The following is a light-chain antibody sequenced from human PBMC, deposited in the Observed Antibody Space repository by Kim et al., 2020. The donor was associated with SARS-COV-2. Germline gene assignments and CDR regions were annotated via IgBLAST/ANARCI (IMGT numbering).Light chain of an antibody. V-gene: IGLV2-8*01. J-gene: IGLJ1*01. Sequence: QSFPISCTGTSSDIGGYDYVSWYQQHPGKAPKLTIYEVRRRPSGVPDRFSGSESGNTASLTVSGLQAEDEADYYCGSYAGSNNYVFGTGTKVTVL. CDR3: GSYAGSNNYV. CDR2: EVR. CDR1: SSDIGGYDY.